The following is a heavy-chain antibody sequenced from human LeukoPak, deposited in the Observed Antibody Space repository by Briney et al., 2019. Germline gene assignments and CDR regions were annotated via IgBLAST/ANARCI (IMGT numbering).Heavy chain of an antibody. CDR1: GYSFTSYW. V-gene: IGHV5-51*01. CDR3: ASGERYDYVWGSYQGPDY. CDR2: IYPGDSDT. D-gene: IGHD3-16*02. Sequence: GESLKISCKGSGYSFTSYWIGWVRQMPGKGLEWMGIIYPGDSDTRYSPSFQGQVTISADKSISTAYLQWSSLKASDTAMYYCASGERYDYVWGSYQGPDYWGQGTLVTVSS. J-gene: IGHJ4*02.